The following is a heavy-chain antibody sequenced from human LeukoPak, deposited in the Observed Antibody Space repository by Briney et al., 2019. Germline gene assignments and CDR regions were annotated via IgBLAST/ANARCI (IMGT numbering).Heavy chain of an antibody. Sequence: SVKVSCKASGYTFTSYGISWVRQAPGQGLEWMGGIIPIFGTANYAQKFQGRVTITADESTSTAYMELSSLRSEDTAVYYCARAYDSSGYLGSLYYFDYWGQGTLVTVSS. J-gene: IGHJ4*02. CDR1: GYTFTSYG. CDR2: IIPIFGTA. CDR3: ARAYDSSGYLGSLYYFDY. V-gene: IGHV1-69*13. D-gene: IGHD3-22*01.